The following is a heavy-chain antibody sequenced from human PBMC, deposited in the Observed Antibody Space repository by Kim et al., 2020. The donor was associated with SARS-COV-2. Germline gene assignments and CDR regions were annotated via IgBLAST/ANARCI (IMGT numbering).Heavy chain of an antibody. CDR1: GGSISSSSYY. J-gene: IGHJ6*01. CDR2: IYYSGST. CDR3: ARGGVFGVVIVTSMDV. Sequence: SETLSLTCTVSGGSISSSSYYWGWIRQPPGKGLEWIGSIYYSGSTYYNPSLKSRVTISVDTSKNQFSLKLSSVTAADTAVYYCARGGVFGVVIVTSMDVWGKGPRSPSPQ. V-gene: IGHV4-39*01. D-gene: IGHD3-3*01.